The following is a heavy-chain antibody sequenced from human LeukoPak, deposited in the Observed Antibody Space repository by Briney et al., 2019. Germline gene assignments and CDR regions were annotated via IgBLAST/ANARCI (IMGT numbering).Heavy chain of an antibody. CDR1: GGSISSSSYY. D-gene: IGHD2-2*01. V-gene: IGHV4-39*07. CDR2: IYYSGST. CDR3: AVTIVVVPAASTYYFDY. Sequence: TSETLSLTCTVSGGSISSSSYYWGWIRQPPGKGLEWIGSIYYSGSTYYNPSLKSRVTISVDTSKNQFSLKLSSVTAADTAVYYCAVTIVVVPAASTYYFDYWGQGTLVTVSS. J-gene: IGHJ4*02.